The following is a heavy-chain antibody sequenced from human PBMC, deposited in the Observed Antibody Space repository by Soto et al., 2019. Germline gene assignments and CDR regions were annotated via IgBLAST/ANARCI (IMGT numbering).Heavy chain of an antibody. CDR1: GSTFSSYV. V-gene: IGHV3-23*01. J-gene: IGHJ4*02. CDR3: AKGSRDQCPYYFDP. Sequence: GGSLRLSCATSGSTFSSYVMSWVRQAPGKGLEWVSAISGGSTSTYYVDSVKGRFTVSRDNSKSTLYLQMNRLRVEDTAVYYRAKGSRDQCPYYFDPWGQGTLVTVSS. D-gene: IGHD2-2*01. CDR2: ISGGSTST.